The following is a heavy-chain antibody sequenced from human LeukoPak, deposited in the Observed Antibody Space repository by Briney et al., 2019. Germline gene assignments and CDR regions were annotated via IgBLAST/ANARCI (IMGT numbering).Heavy chain of an antibody. Sequence: PGGSLRLSCTASGFTFSTYWMSWVRQAPGKGLEWVANTREDGSEKYYVDSVKGRFTISRDNAKNSLYLQMNSLRAEDTAVYYCAKHPTNNWNDHLYWGQGTLVTVSS. CDR2: TREDGSEK. J-gene: IGHJ4*02. V-gene: IGHV3-7*05. CDR3: AKHPTNNWNDHLY. CDR1: GFTFSTYW. D-gene: IGHD1-20*01.